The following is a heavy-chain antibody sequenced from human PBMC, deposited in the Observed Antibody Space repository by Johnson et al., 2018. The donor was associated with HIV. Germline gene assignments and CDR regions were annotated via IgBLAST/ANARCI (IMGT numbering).Heavy chain of an antibody. CDR2: IIQDGSDT. CDR3: ATDKVAGRQWLSYDDAVDL. J-gene: IGHJ3*01. D-gene: IGHD6-19*01. Sequence: VQLVESGGGLVQPGGSLRLSCAASRCLFGFLSMRWVRQAPGRGLERVANIIQDGSDTYYVHSVKGRVTVSTDTAKNSLYSLYMQMNSLRAEDTAGDYCATDKVAGRQWLSYDDAVDLGGQGTMVTVSS. V-gene: IGHV3-7*04. CDR1: RCLFGFLS.